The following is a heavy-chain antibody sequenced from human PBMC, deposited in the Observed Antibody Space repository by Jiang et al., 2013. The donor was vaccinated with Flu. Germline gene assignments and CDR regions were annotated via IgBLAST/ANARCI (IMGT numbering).Heavy chain of an antibody. CDR3: ARADLNYYDSSGYYYRRYYFDY. D-gene: IGHD3-22*01. CDR2: IIPIFGTA. V-gene: IGHV1-69*06. Sequence: GAEVKKPGSSVKVSCKASGGTFSSYAISWVRQAPGQGLEWMGGIIPIFGTANYAQKFQGRVTITADKSTSTAYMELSSLRSEDTAVYYCARADLNYYDSSGYYYRRYYFDYWGQGTLVTVSS. J-gene: IGHJ4*02. CDR1: GGTFSSYA.